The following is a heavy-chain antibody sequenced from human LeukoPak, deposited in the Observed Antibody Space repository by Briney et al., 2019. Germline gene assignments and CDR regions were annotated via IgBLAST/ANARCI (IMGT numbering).Heavy chain of an antibody. V-gene: IGHV4-61*05. CDR2: IYYSGSA. Sequence: SETLSLTCTVSGGSISTSNYYWGWIRQPPGKGLEWIGYIYYSGSAHYNPSLKSRVTMSVDLSKSQFSLRLTSVTAADTAVYYCARSYCGGDCYSLDNWFDPWGQGTLVTVSS. CDR3: ARSYCGGDCYSLDNWFDP. J-gene: IGHJ5*02. D-gene: IGHD2-21*02. CDR1: GGSISTSNYY.